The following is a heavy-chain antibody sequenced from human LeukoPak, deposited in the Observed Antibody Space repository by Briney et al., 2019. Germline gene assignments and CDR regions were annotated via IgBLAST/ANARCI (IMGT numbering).Heavy chain of an antibody. CDR2: LDVEDGEI. J-gene: IGHJ3*02. CDR1: GYTLTQLS. V-gene: IGHV1-24*01. CDR3: ATNRQIMILGVVIMPAFDI. Sequence: ASVKVSCKVSGYTLTQLSVHRVRQAPGKGLEWMGGLDVEDGEIIYAQKFQGRVTMTEDTSTDTAYMELSSLRSEDTAVYYCATNRQIMILGVVIMPAFDIWGQGTMVTVSS. D-gene: IGHD3-3*01.